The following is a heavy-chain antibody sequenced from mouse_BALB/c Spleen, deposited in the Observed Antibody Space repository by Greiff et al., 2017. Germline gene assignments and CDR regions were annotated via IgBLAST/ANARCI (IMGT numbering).Heavy chain of an antibody. CDR1: GFNIKDTY. CDR3: AREWLRRVMDY. V-gene: IGHV14-3*02. J-gene: IGHJ4*01. Sequence: DVQLQESGAELVKPGASVKLSCTASGFNIKDTYMHWVKQRPEQGLEWIGRIDPANGNTKYDPKFQGKATITADTSSNTAYLQLSSLTSEDTAVYYCAREWLRRVMDYWGQGTSVTVSS. CDR2: IDPANGNT. D-gene: IGHD2-2*01.